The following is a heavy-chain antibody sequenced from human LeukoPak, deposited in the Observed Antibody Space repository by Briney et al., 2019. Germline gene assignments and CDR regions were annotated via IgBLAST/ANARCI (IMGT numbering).Heavy chain of an antibody. J-gene: IGHJ3*02. Sequence: GGSLRLSCAASGFTFSSYSMNWVRQAPGKGLEWASSISSSSSYIYYADSVKGRFTISRDNAENSLYLQMNSLRAEDTAVYYCARVVVVPAANVCSGFDIWGQGTMVTVSS. V-gene: IGHV3-21*01. D-gene: IGHD2-2*01. CDR2: ISSSSSYI. CDR3: ARVVVVPAANVCSGFDI. CDR1: GFTFSSYS.